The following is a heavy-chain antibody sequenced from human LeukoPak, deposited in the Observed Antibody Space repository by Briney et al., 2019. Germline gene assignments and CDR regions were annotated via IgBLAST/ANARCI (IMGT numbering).Heavy chain of an antibody. CDR1: GFTFSSYE. CDR3: ARDHPHGSTSGY. CDR2: ISSSGSTI. Sequence: GGPLRLSCAASGFTFSSYEMSWVRQAPGKGLEWVSYISSSGSTIYYADSVKGRFTISRDNAKNSLYLQMNSLRAEDTAVYYCARDHPHGSTSGYWGQGTLVTVSS. V-gene: IGHV3-48*03. D-gene: IGHD2-2*01. J-gene: IGHJ4*02.